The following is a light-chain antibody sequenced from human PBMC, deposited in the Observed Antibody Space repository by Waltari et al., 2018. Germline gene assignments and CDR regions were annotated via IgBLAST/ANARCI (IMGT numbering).Light chain of an antibody. CDR3: AAWDDSLSRVI. J-gene: IGLJ2*01. CDR2: KNK. Sequence: QPVLTQPPSASGTPGQRVTLSCSGSSSNIGLNHVYWYQEFPGTAPKPPIYKNKQPASGVPDRCSGAKSGTSMSLAISGLRTEDEADYYCAAWDDSLSRVIFGGGTKLTVL. V-gene: IGLV1-47*01. CDR1: SSNIGLNH.